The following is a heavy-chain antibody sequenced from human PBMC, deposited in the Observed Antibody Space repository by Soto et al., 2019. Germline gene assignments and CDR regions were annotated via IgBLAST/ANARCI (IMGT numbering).Heavy chain of an antibody. CDR1: GGSFSGYY. D-gene: IGHD3-9*01. CDR2: INHSGST. V-gene: IGHV4-34*01. Sequence: SETLSLTCAVYGGSFSGYYWSWIRQPPGKGLEWIGEINHSGSTNYNPSLKSRATISVDTSKNQFSLKLSSVTAADTAVYYCARAQFYYDILTGYYKAYYCGYWRQGTMGTVPS. CDR3: ARAQFYYDILTGYYKAYYCGY. J-gene: IGHJ4*02.